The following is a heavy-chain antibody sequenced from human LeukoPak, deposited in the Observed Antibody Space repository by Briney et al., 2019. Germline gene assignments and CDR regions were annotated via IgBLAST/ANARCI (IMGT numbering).Heavy chain of an antibody. V-gene: IGHV4-34*01. CDR2: INHSGST. Sequence: SETLSLTCAVYGGSFSGYYWSWIRQPPGKGLEWIGEINHSGSTNYNPSLKSRVTISVDTSKNQFSLKLSSVTAADTAVYYCARGRRGAVAGTWRYYYYHFRMDVWGQGTTVTVSS. CDR3: ARGRRGAVAGTWRYYYYHFRMDV. CDR1: GGSFSGYY. J-gene: IGHJ6*02. D-gene: IGHD6-19*01.